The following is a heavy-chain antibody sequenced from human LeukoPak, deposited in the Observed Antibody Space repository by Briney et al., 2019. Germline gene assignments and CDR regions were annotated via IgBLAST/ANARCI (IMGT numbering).Heavy chain of an antibody. Sequence: PSETLSLTCTVSGGSISSGSYYWSWIRQPAGTGLEWIGRIYTSGSTNYNPSLKSRVTISVDTSKNQFSLKLSSVTAADTAVYYCARVDRYDILTGYYNGWYFDLWGRGTLVTVSS. J-gene: IGHJ2*01. V-gene: IGHV4-61*02. D-gene: IGHD3-9*01. CDR3: ARVDRYDILTGYYNGWYFDL. CDR2: IYTSGST. CDR1: GGSISSGSYY.